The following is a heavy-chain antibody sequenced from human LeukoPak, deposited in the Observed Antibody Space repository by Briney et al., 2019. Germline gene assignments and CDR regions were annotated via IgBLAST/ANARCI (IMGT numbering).Heavy chain of an antibody. CDR3: ARDASIAAPFLRDAMYNWFDP. CDR2: IIPIFGTA. D-gene: IGHD6-6*01. V-gene: IGHV1-69*13. CDR1: GSTFSSYA. J-gene: IGHJ5*02. Sequence: SVTLSCKTSGSTFSSYAISWVRQPPGQGLEWMGGIIPIFGTANYAQKFQGRVTITADESTSTAYMELSSLRSEDTAVYYCARDASIAAPFLRDAMYNWFDPWGQGTLVTVS.